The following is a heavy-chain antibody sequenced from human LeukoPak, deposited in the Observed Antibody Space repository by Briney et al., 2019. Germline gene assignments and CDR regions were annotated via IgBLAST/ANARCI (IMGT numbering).Heavy chain of an antibody. J-gene: IGHJ4*02. D-gene: IGHD3-22*01. V-gene: IGHV3-48*04. CDR2: ISSGSRTI. CDR1: GVNFRDYM. Sequence: GGSLRLSCAASGVNFRDYMFNWVRQAPGKGLEWVSHISSGSRTIRYADSVKGRFTISRDNVKNLLYLQMSSLSAGDTAVYYCARDSWLGEGYFDYWGQGTLVTVSS. CDR3: ARDSWLGEGYFDY.